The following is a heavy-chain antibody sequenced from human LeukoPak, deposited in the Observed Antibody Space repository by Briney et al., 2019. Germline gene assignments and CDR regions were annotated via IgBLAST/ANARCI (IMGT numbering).Heavy chain of an antibody. V-gene: IGHV1-8*01. CDR1: GYTFTSYD. Sequence: ASVKVSCKASGYTFTSYDINWVRQATGQGLEWMGWMNPISGNTGYAQKFQGRVTMTRNTSISTAYMELSSLRSEDTAVYYCARGWGTVTQIDYWGQGTLVTVSS. D-gene: IGHD4-17*01. CDR2: MNPISGNT. J-gene: IGHJ4*02. CDR3: ARGWGTVTQIDY.